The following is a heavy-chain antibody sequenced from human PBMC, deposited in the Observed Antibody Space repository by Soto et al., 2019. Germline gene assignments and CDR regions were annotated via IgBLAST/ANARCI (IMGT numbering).Heavy chain of an antibody. J-gene: IGHJ4*02. CDR1: GDSVNSDYYY. CDR3: EREYANSPEDFDY. D-gene: IGHD2-2*01. V-gene: IGHV4-61*01. Sequence: SETLSLTCSVSGDSVNSDYYYWTWIRQPPGKGLEWIGYIYSSGRTNYNPSLRSRVTISLDTSRNQFSLKLSSVTAADTAVFYCEREYANSPEDFDYWGRGTLVTVSS. CDR2: IYSSGRT.